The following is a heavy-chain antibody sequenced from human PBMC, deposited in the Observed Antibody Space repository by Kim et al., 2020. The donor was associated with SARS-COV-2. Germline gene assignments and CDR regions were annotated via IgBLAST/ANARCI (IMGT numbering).Heavy chain of an antibody. J-gene: IGHJ6*03. Sequence: PSLKRRVTITVDTSKNQFSLKLSSVTAADTAVYYCARRRKDYYYMDVWGKGTTVTVSS. CDR3: ARRRKDYYYMDV. V-gene: IGHV4-39*01.